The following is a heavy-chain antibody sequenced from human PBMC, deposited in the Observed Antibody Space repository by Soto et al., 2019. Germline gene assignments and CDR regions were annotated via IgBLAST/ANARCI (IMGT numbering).Heavy chain of an antibody. Sequence: QVQLQESGPGLVKPSQTLSLTCTVSGGSISSGDYYWSWIRQPPGKGLEWIGYSYYSGSTYYNPSLQSRVTISVDTTKNQCSLKLSSVTAAATAVYYCAHSYGYTRGFDYWGQGTLVTVSS. D-gene: IGHD5-18*01. V-gene: IGHV4-30-4*01. CDR3: AHSYGYTRGFDY. J-gene: IGHJ4*02. CDR1: GGSISSGDYY. CDR2: SYYSGST.